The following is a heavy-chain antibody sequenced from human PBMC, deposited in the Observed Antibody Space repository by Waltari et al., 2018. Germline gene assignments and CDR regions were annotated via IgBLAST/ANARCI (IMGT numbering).Heavy chain of an antibody. CDR3: ARDKDSGYDSPQFDY. Sequence: EVQLVESGGGLVKPGGSLRLSCAASGFTFSSYSMNWVRQAPGKGVEWVSSLSSRSSYLYYADSVKGRFTISRDNAKNSLYLQMNSLRAEDTAVYYCARDKDSGYDSPQFDYWGQGTLVTVSS. J-gene: IGHJ4*02. CDR1: GFTFSSYS. CDR2: LSSRSSYL. V-gene: IGHV3-21*01. D-gene: IGHD5-12*01.